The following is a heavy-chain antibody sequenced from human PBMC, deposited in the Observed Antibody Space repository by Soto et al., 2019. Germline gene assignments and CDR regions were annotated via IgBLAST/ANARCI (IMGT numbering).Heavy chain of an antibody. CDR3: ARVGSSGWYQRGEYYFDY. Sequence: PSETLSLTCTVSGGSISSYYWSWIRQPPGKGLEWIGYIYYSGSTNYNPSLKSRVTISVDTSKNQFSLKLSSVTAADTAVYYCARVGSSGWYQRGEYYFDYWGQGTLVTVSS. J-gene: IGHJ4*02. D-gene: IGHD6-19*01. CDR2: IYYSGST. CDR1: GGSISSYY. V-gene: IGHV4-59*01.